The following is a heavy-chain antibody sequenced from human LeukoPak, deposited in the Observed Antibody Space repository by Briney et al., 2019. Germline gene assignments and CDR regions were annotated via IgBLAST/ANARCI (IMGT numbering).Heavy chain of an antibody. CDR2: TNPSSRNR. CDR3: ARNPSRSDTYFDL. V-gene: IGHV1-8*01. Sequence: VASVKVSCKASGYTFTDYEINWVRQASGQGLEWMGWTNPSSRNRAYAPKFEGRVTMTTDTSTSTAYMGLRSLTSEDTAVYYCARNPSRSDTYFDLWGQGTLVTVSS. CDR1: GYTFTDYE. J-gene: IGHJ4*02. D-gene: IGHD5-18*01.